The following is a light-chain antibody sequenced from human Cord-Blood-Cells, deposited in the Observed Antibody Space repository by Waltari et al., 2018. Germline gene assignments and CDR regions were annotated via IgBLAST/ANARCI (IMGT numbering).Light chain of an antibody. V-gene: IGKV3-20*01. Sequence: EIVLTQSPGTLSLSPGERATLSCRASQSVSSSYLAWYQQKPGQAPRLLIYGASSRATGITDRFSGSGSGTDFTLTISRLEPEDFAVYYCQQYGSSLNFGGGTKVEIK. CDR3: QQYGSSLN. CDR2: GAS. CDR1: QSVSSSY. J-gene: IGKJ4*01.